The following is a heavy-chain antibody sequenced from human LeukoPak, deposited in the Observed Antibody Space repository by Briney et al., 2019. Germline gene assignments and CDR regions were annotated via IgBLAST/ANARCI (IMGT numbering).Heavy chain of an antibody. V-gene: IGHV3-11*01. CDR3: ARAPLKGDYEDY. D-gene: IGHD4-17*01. Sequence: GGSLRLSCAASGFTFSDYYMSWIRQAPGKGLEWVSYISSSGSTIYYADSVKGRFTISRDNAKNSLYLQMNRLRAEDTAVYYCARAPLKGDYEDYWGQGTLVTVSS. CDR1: GFTFSDYY. CDR2: ISSSGSTI. J-gene: IGHJ4*02.